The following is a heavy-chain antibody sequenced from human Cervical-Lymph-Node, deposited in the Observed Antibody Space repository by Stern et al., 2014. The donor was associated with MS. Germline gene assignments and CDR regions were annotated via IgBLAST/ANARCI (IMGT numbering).Heavy chain of an antibody. D-gene: IGHD2-2*01. J-gene: IGHJ4*02. CDR1: GFTFSSYG. Sequence: VQLVESGGGVVQPGRSLRLSCAASGFTFSSYGMHWVRQAPGKGLEWVAVISYDGSNKYYADSVKGRFTISRDNSKNTLYLQMNSLRAEDTAVYYCASHLHCSSTSCWDYWGQGTLVTVSS. CDR3: ASHLHCSSTSCWDY. V-gene: IGHV3-30*03. CDR2: ISYDGSNK.